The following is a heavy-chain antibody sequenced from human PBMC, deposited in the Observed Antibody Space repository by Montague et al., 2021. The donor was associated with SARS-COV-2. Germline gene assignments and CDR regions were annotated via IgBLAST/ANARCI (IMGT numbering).Heavy chain of an antibody. V-gene: IGHV4-39*01. CDR1: GGSISSSSYY. Sequence: SETLSLTCTVSGGSISSSSYYWGWIRQPPGKGLEWIGSIYYSGSTYYIPSLKSRVTISVDTSKNQFSLKLSSVTAADTAVYYCARQMGQSSIFGVVIQYYFDYWGQGTLVTVSS. D-gene: IGHD3-3*01. J-gene: IGHJ4*02. CDR3: ARQMGQSSIFGVVIQYYFDY. CDR2: IYYSGST.